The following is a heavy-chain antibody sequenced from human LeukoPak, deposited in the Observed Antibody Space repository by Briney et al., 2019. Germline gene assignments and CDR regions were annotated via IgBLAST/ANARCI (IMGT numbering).Heavy chain of an antibody. Sequence: HGGALRLSCAASTFTFNSYAVSWVRQAPGKGLEWISAISSSGDLTFYADSVKGRFTISRDNSKNMLYLQMDSLRAEDTAVYYCHYDFWSGYYVFDYWGQGTLVTVSS. CDR1: TFTFNSYA. J-gene: IGHJ4*02. V-gene: IGHV3-23*01. CDR3: HYDFWSGYYVFDY. CDR2: ISSSGDLT. D-gene: IGHD3-3*01.